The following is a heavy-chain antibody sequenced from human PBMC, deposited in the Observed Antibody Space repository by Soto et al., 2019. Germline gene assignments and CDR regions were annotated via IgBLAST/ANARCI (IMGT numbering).Heavy chain of an antibody. J-gene: IGHJ4*02. CDR3: AKGYYYDSSGPTLFDY. CDR2: ISYDGSNK. CDR1: GFTFSSYG. D-gene: IGHD3-22*01. Sequence: GGSLRLSCAASGFTFSSYGMHWVRQAPGKGLEWVAVISYDGSNKYYADSVKGRFTTSRDNSKNTLYLQMNSLRAEDTAVYYCAKGYYYDSSGPTLFDYWGQGTLVTVSS. V-gene: IGHV3-30*18.